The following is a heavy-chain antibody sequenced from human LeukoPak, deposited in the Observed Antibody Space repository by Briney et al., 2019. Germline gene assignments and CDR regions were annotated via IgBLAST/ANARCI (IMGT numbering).Heavy chain of an antibody. CDR3: ARDPWSYGGTHIRNAFDI. D-gene: IGHD4-23*01. V-gene: IGHV4-59*01. J-gene: IGHJ3*02. CDR1: GGSISSYY. CDR2: IYYSGST. Sequence: PSETLSLTCTVSGGSISSYYWSWIRQPPGKGLEWIGYIYYSGSTNYNPSLKSRVTISVDTSKNQFSLKLSSVTAADTAVYYCARDPWSYGGTHIRNAFDIWGQGTMATVSS.